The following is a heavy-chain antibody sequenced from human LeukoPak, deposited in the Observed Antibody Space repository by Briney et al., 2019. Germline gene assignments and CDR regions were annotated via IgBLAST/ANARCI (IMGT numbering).Heavy chain of an antibody. CDR2: IKQDGSEK. CDR3: ARGDIVVVPAPYYMDV. Sequence: GGSLRLSCAASGFTFSSYWMSWVRQAPGKGLEWVANIKQDGSEKYYVDSVKGRFTISRDNARNSLYLQMNSLRAEDTAVYYCARGDIVVVPAPYYMDVWGKGTTVTVSS. V-gene: IGHV3-7*01. D-gene: IGHD2-2*01. CDR1: GFTFSSYW. J-gene: IGHJ6*03.